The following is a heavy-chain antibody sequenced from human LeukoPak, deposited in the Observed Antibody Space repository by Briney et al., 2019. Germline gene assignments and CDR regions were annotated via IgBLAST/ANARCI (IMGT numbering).Heavy chain of an antibody. CDR3: ARENPVWSGLYYYYGMDV. J-gene: IGHJ6*02. D-gene: IGHD3-3*01. V-gene: IGHV4-59*12. CDR2: IHSDGTT. CDR1: GGSLRRNF. Sequence: PSETLSLTCTVSGGSLRRNFWTWIRQPPGKGLEWIGYIHSDGTTKYNPSLKSRVTIAVDTSKNQFSLKLSSVTAADTAVYYCARENPVWSGLYYYYGMDVWGQGTTVTVSS.